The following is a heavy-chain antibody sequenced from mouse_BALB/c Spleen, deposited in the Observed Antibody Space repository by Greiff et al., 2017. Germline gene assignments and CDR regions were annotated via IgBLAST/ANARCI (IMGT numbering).Heavy chain of an antibody. V-gene: IGHV14-3*02. CDR1: GFNIKDTY. J-gene: IGHJ4*01. CDR3: ARHYGMDY. Sequence: VQLKESGAELVKPGASVKLSCTASGFNIKDTYMHWVKQRPEQGLEWIGRIDPANGNTKYDPKFQGKATITADTSSNTAYLQLTSLTSEDTAVYYCARHYGMDYWGQGTSVTVSS. CDR2: IDPANGNT.